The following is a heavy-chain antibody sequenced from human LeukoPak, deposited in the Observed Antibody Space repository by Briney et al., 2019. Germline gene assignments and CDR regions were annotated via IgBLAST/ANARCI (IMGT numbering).Heavy chain of an antibody. V-gene: IGHV1-8*01. Sequence: ASVKVSCKASGYTFTSYDINWVRQATGQGLEWMGWMNPNSGNTGYAQKFQGRVTMTRNTSISTAYMELSSLRSEDTAVYYCARSYYDSSGYYSNWFDPWGQGTLVTVSS. CDR3: ARSYYDSSGYYSNWFDP. CDR1: GYTFTSYD. CDR2: MNPNSGNT. J-gene: IGHJ5*02. D-gene: IGHD3-22*01.